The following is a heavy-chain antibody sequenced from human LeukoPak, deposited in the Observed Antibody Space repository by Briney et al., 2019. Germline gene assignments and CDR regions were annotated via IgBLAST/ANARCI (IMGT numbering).Heavy chain of an antibody. D-gene: IGHD3-22*01. CDR3: AKDYRGYYDSSAWDY. CDR1: GFTFSSYA. Sequence: PGGSLRLSCAASGFTFSSYAMHWVRQAPGKGQEWVAFIWYDGSNKDYTDSVKGRFTISRDDAKNRLHLQMNSLRAEDTVVDYCAKDYRGYYDSSAWDYWGQGTLVTVSS. J-gene: IGHJ4*02. CDR2: IWYDGSNK. V-gene: IGHV3-30*02.